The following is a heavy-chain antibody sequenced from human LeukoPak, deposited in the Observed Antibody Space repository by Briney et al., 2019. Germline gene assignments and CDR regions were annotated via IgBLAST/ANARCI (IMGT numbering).Heavy chain of an antibody. J-gene: IGHJ3*02. CDR3: AAYCSSTSCPFDI. Sequence: SQTLSLTCTDSGGSISSGDYYWRWIRQPPGKGLEWIGYIYYSGSTYYNPSLKSRVTISVDTSKNQFSLKLSSVTAADTAVYYCAAYCSSTSCPFDIWGQGTMVTVSS. CDR1: GGSISSGDYY. CDR2: IYYSGST. V-gene: IGHV4-30-4*01. D-gene: IGHD2-2*01.